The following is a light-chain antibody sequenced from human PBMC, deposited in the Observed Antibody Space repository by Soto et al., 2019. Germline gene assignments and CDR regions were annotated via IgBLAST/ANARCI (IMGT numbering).Light chain of an antibody. CDR1: QSFSSY. CDR3: QQRSNWPPTWT. J-gene: IGKJ1*01. Sequence: EIVLTQSPATLSLSPGERATLSCRAIQSFSSYLAWYQQKPGQAPRLLIYDASNRATGIPARFSGSGSGTDFTLTISSLETEDFEVYYCQQRSNWPPTWTFGQGTKVDIK. V-gene: IGKV3-11*01. CDR2: DAS.